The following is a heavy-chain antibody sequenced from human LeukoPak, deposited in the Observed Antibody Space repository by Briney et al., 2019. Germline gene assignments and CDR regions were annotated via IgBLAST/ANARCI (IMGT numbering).Heavy chain of an antibody. CDR1: GFTFSDYY. J-gene: IGHJ4*02. V-gene: IGHV3-11*04. Sequence: PGGSLRLSCAASGFTFSDYYMSWIRQAPGKGLEWVSYISSSGSTIYYADSVKGRFTISRDNAKNSLYLQMNSLRAEDTAVYYCARDSTSPYYYDSSGYYYEGYFDYWGQGTLVTVSS. CDR2: ISSSGSTI. D-gene: IGHD3-22*01. CDR3: ARDSTSPYYYDSSGYYYEGYFDY.